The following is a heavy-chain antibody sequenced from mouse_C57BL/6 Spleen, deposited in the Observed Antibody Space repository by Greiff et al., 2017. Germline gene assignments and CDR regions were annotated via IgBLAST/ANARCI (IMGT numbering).Heavy chain of an antibody. CDR3: ARRDSNYDWFAY. Sequence: EVHLVESGGDLVKPGGSLKLSCAASGFTFSSYGMSWVRQTPDKRLEWVATISSGGSYTYYPDSVKGRFTISRDNAKNTLYLQMSSLKSEDTAMYYCARRDSNYDWFAYWGQGTLVTVSA. D-gene: IGHD2-5*01. J-gene: IGHJ3*01. CDR2: ISSGGSYT. V-gene: IGHV5-6*01. CDR1: GFTFSSYG.